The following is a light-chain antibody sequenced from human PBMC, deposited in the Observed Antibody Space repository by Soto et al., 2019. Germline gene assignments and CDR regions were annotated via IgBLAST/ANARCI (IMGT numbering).Light chain of an antibody. CDR3: QQRSNWPWT. V-gene: IGKV3-11*01. Sequence: EIVLTQSPATLSLSPGEIATLSFSASQSVSSYLAWYQQKPGQAPRLLIYDASNRATGIPVRFSGSGSGTDYTLTITNLESEDFAVYYCQQRSNWPWTFGQGTKVDIK. CDR1: QSVSSY. CDR2: DAS. J-gene: IGKJ1*01.